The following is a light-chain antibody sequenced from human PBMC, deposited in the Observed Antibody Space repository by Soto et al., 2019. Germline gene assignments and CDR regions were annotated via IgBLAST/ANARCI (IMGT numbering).Light chain of an antibody. CDR3: QQRSQWPRT. V-gene: IGKV3-11*01. CDR2: DAS. J-gene: IGKJ2*01. Sequence: EIVLTQSPATLSLSPGERATLSCRASQSVYTSLAWYQQKPGQAPRLLIYDASNRASGIPARFSASGSGTDFTLPINSLEPEDFAVYYCQQRSQWPRTFGQGTKLEIK. CDR1: QSVYTS.